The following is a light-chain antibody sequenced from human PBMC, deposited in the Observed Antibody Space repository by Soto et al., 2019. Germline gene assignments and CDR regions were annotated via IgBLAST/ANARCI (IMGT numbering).Light chain of an antibody. CDR2: DAS. CDR1: QGVGRY. Sequence: EIVLTQSLATLSLSPGERAALSCRATQGVGRYLAWYQQKPGQAPRLLIYDASNRATGIPARYSGSGSETDFTLAIDNLEPEDFAVYYCQQRSGWPLTFGGGTKVEIK. J-gene: IGKJ4*01. CDR3: QQRSGWPLT. V-gene: IGKV3-11*01.